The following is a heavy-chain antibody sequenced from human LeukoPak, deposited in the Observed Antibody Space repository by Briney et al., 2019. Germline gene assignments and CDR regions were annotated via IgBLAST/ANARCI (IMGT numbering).Heavy chain of an antibody. J-gene: IGHJ4*02. CDR2: IYHSGST. V-gene: IGHV4-30-2*01. CDR1: GGSISSGGYS. CDR3: ARSSVAAAGYFDC. D-gene: IGHD6-13*01. Sequence: SETLSLTCAVSGGSISSGGYSWSWIRQPPGKGLAWIGYIYHSGSTYYNPSLKSRVTISVDRSKNQFSLKLSSVTAADTAVYYCARSSVAAAGYFDCWGQGTLVTVSS.